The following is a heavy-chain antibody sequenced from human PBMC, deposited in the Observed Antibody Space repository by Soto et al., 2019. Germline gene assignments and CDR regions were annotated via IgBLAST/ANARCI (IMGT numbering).Heavy chain of an antibody. CDR2: VTGRSSST. D-gene: IGHD2-8*01. V-gene: IGHV3-23*01. CDR1: GFTFPNYA. J-gene: IGHJ3*02. Sequence: EVRLLESGGGLVQPGGSLRLSCFASGFTFPNYAMSWVRQAPGKGLEWVSVVTGRSSSTYYEDSVEGRCTISRDNSRNTLFLQMNSLGAEDTAVYYCATHLPAKTKQCMWADALHMWGHGTMLTASS. CDR3: ATHLPAKTKQCMWADALHM.